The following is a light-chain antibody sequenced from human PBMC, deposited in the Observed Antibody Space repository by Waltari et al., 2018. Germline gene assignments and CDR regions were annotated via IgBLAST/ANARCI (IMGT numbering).Light chain of an antibody. CDR2: DDT. Sequence: SYFLTQTPSVSVAPGQTARITCGGNNIGGRSVKWYQQKPGQAPALVIYDDTARPSGIPQRFSGSNSGNTATLIINKVEVGDEADYYCQLWDSTTDVVFGAGTRLTVL. J-gene: IGLJ2*01. CDR1: NIGGRS. V-gene: IGLV3-21*02. CDR3: QLWDSTTDVV.